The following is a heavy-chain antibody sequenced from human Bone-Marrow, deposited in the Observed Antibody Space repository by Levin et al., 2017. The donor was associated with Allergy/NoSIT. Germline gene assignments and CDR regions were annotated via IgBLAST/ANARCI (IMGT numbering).Heavy chain of an antibody. CDR2: IYYSGGT. CDR3: ARGGSGTDIRSRYFDS. Sequence: SQTLSLTCAVSGGSINYYYWSWIRQSPGKGLEWIGYIYYSGGTHYNPSLKSRLTISLDPSKNHLSLKLTSVTAADPGVYYCARGGSGTDIRSRYFDSWGQGTLVTVS. CDR1: GGSINYYY. D-gene: IGHD2-21*02. J-gene: IGHJ4*02. V-gene: IGHV4-59*01.